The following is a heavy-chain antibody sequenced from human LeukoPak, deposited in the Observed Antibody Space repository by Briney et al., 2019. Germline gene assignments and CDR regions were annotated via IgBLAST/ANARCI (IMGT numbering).Heavy chain of an antibody. CDR3: ARVYTSVVDY. J-gene: IGHJ4*02. CDR2: INPYSGGT. CDR1: GYTFTGYY. Sequence: ASVKVSRKASGYTFTGYYMHRVRQAPGQGLEWMRWINPYSGGTNYANKFQGRVTMTSETSISTAYMELSRLRSDDTAVYYCARVYTSVVDYWGQGTLVTVSS. V-gene: IGHV1-2*07. D-gene: IGHD2-2*02.